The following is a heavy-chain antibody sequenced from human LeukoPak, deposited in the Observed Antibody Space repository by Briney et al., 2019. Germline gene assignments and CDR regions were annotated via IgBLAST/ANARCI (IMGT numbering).Heavy chain of an antibody. V-gene: IGHV4-39*02. CDR3: ARVKGSSGWYDAFDI. CDR2: IYHSGSA. J-gene: IGHJ3*02. CDR1: GDSVSSTTYY. D-gene: IGHD6-19*01. Sequence: PSETLSLTCTVSGDSVSSTTYYWAWIRQPPGKGLQWIGNIYHSGSAFYNPSLRGRVTISIDTSKNHFSLEVTSVTTADMAVYYCARVKGSSGWYDAFDIWGQGTMVTVSS.